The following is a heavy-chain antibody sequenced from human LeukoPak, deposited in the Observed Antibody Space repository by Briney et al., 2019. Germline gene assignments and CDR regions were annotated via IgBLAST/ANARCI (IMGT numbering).Heavy chain of an antibody. CDR1: GGSISSYY. J-gene: IGHJ4*02. D-gene: IGHD6-19*01. CDR2: IYYSGST. V-gene: IGHV4-59*01. CDR3: ARVSERYSSGWYYFDY. Sequence: SETLSLTCTVSGGSISSYYWSWIRQPPGKGLEWIGYIYYSGSTNYNPSLKSRVTISVDTSKNQFSLKLSSVTAADMAVYYCARVSERYSSGWYYFDYWGQGTLVTVSS.